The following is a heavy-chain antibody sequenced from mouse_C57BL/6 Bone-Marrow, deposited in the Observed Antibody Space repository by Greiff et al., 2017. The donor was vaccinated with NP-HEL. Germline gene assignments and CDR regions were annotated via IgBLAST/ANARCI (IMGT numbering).Heavy chain of an antibody. CDR1: GFTFSSYG. V-gene: IGHV5-6*01. CDR3: ARGYRKAWFAY. J-gene: IGHJ3*01. D-gene: IGHD2-14*01. Sequence: EVQRVESGGDLVKPGGSLKLSCAASGFTFSSYGMSWVRQTPDKRLEWVATISSGGSYTYYPDSVKGRFTISRDNAKNTLYLQMSSLKSEDTAMYYCARGYRKAWFAYWGQGTLVTVSA. CDR2: ISSGGSYT.